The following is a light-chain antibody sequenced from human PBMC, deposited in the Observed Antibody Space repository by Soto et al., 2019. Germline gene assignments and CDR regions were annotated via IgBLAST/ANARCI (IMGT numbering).Light chain of an antibody. J-gene: IGLJ1*01. V-gene: IGLV1-47*01. CDR3: ATWDDSLNAFYV. CDR2: RNN. Sequence: QYVQSHPPSASWTPGQWVTISCSGSTSNIGSNYVYWYQQLPGTAPKLLIYRNNQRPSGVPDRFSGSKSGTSASLAISGPRSDDEAHYFCATWDDSLNAFYVFGTGTKVTVL. CDR1: TSNIGSNY.